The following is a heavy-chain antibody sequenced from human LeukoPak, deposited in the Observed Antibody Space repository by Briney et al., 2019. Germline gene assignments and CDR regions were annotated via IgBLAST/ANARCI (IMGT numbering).Heavy chain of an antibody. CDR3: VRDNGRGLLRRFDS. V-gene: IGHV3-20*04. D-gene: IGHD3-16*01. CDR1: GFIFGDYG. Sequence: GGSLRLTCAGSGFIFGDYGMSWVRQAPGKGLEWVGGMNWNAASTGYADFVKGRFTVSRDNAKNSLYLQMSNLRVEDTALYYCVRDNGRGLLRRFDSWGQGTLVIVSS. CDR2: MNWNAAST. J-gene: IGHJ5*01.